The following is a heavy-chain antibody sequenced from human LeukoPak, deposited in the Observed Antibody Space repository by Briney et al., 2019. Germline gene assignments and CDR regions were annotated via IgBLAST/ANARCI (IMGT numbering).Heavy chain of an antibody. Sequence: GGSLRLSCTAFRFAFDDYGRGWVRQVPGKGLEWLSGVNWDGSATNYAESVKGRFTISRDNDKNSLYLQMNSLRVEDTAFYHCARDLRWNAYAGHGPFVFWGQRTLVTVSS. CDR2: VNWDGSAT. V-gene: IGHV3-20*01. D-gene: IGHD4-23*01. J-gene: IGHJ4*02. CDR1: RFAFDDYG. CDR3: ARDLRWNAYAGHGPFVF.